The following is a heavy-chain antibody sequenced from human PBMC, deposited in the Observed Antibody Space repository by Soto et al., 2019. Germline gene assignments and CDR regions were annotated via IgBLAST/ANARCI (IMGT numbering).Heavy chain of an antibody. J-gene: IGHJ5*02. D-gene: IGHD3-10*01. V-gene: IGHV4-39*01. CDR1: GGSISSSSYY. CDR3: ARSGKDWWFDP. CDR2: IYYSGST. Sequence: QLQLQESGPGLVKPSETLSLTCTVSGGSISSSSYYWGWIRQPPGKGLEWIGSIYYSGSTYYNPSLKSRVTISVDTSKNQFSLKLSSVTAADTAVYYCARSGKDWWFDPWGQGTLVTVSS.